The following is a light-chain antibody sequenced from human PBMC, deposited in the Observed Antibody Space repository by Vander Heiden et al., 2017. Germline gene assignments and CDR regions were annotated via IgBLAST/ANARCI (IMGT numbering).Light chain of an antibody. V-gene: IGKV3-15*01. CDR2: GAS. CDR3: QQHNNWPPDT. CDR1: QSVSSN. Sequence: IVLTPSPSTLALSPGERTTLSCRASQSVSSNLAYYQQKPAQAPRHLIYGASTSATGIPARLSGSGCGREFTLTIISRQSEDFAVYYCQQHNNWPPDTFGQGTKLEIK. J-gene: IGKJ2*01.